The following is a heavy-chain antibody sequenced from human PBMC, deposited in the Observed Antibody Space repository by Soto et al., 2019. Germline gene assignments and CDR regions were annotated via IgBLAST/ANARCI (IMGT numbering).Heavy chain of an antibody. V-gene: IGHV3-64D*06. CDR2: ISSNGGST. CDR1: GFTFSSYA. D-gene: IGHD3-22*01. CDR3: VKTYDSSGSDDAFDI. Sequence: PGGSLRLSCSASGFTFSSYAMHWVRQAPGKGLEYVSAISSNGGSTYYADSVKGRFTISRDNSKNTLYLQMSSLRAEDTAVYYCVKTYDSSGSDDAFDIWGQGTMVTVSS. J-gene: IGHJ3*02.